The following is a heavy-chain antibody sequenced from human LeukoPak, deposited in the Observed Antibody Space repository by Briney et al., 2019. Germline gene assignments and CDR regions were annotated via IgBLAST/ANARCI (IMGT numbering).Heavy chain of an antibody. Sequence: SETLSLTCAVYGGSFSGYYWSWIRQPPGKGLEWIGYIYYSGSTYYNPSLKSRVTISVDTSKNQFSLKLSSVTAADTAVYYCAQMDYGGNSGWAGPGGYWGQGTLVTVSS. D-gene: IGHD4-23*01. CDR3: AQMDYGGNSGWAGPGGY. J-gene: IGHJ4*02. CDR1: GGSFSGYY. CDR2: IYYSGST. V-gene: IGHV4-59*06.